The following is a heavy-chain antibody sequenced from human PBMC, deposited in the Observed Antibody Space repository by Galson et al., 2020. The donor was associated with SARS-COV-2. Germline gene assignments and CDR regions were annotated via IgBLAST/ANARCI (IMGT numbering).Heavy chain of an antibody. Sequence: SGTLSLTCTVSGGSISSSSYYWGWIRQPPGKGLVWIGSIYYSGSTYYNPSLKSLVTISVDTSKNQFSLKLSSVTAADTAVYYCARVFPESSRWRRDGNWFDPWGQGTLVTVSS. V-gene: IGHV4-39*07. CDR1: GGSISSSSYY. CDR2: IYYSGST. CDR3: ARVFPESSRWRRDGNWFDP. D-gene: IGHD6-13*01. J-gene: IGHJ5*02.